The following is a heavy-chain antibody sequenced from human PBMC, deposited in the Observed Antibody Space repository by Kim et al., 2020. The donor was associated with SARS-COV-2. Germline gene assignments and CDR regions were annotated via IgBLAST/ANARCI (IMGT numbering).Heavy chain of an antibody. CDR3: SSDGGLLPYDCCNF. J-gene: IGHJ4*02. D-gene: IGHD2-21*02. CDR2: IKIKTHGETT. Sequence: GGSLRLSCGASGFTFKNAWMHWVRQAPGKGLEWLGRIKIKTHGETTDYAAPVKGRFTISRDASKNTLYRQMSGLKTDDAAVYYCSSDGGLLPYDCCNFWGQGTRVTVSS. CDR1: GFTFKNAW. V-gene: IGHV3-15*01.